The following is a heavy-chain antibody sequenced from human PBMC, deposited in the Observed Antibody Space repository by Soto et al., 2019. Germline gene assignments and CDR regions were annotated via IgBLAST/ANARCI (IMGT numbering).Heavy chain of an antibody. CDR2: IYYSGST. V-gene: IGHV4-59*12. J-gene: IGHJ4*02. D-gene: IGHD2-15*01. Sequence: PSETLSLTCTVSGGSISSYYWSWIRQPPGKGLEWIGYIYYSGSTNYNPSLKSRVTISVDTSKNQFSLKLSSVTAADTAVYYCAREACSGGRCFYFGPDYWGQGTLVTVSS. CDR3: AREACSGGRCFYFGPDY. CDR1: GGSISSYY.